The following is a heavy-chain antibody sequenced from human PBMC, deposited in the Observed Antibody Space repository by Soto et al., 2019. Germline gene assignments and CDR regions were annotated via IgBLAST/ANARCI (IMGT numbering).Heavy chain of an antibody. J-gene: IGHJ6*02. V-gene: IGHV3-53*01. CDR1: GCTVSSNY. CDR2: IYSGGST. D-gene: IGHD2-15*01. CDR3: ASSRRRGATGRMDV. Sequence: GGSLRLSCAASGCTVSSNYMSWVRQAPGKGLERVSVIYSGGSTYYADSVKGRFTISRDNSKNTLYLQMNSLRAEDTAVYYCASSRRRGATGRMDVWGQGTTVTVSS.